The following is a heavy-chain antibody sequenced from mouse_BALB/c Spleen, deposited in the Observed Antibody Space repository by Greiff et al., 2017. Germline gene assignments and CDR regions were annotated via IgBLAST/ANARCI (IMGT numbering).Heavy chain of an antibody. D-gene: IGHD1-1*01. CDR3: ARSVYYYGSAMDY. V-gene: IGHV3-2*02. J-gene: IGHJ4*01. CDR1: GYSITSDYA. CDR2: ISYSGST. Sequence: EVKLMESGPGLVKPSQSLSLTCTVTGYSITSDYAWNWIRQFPGNKLEWMGYISYSGSTSYNPSLKSRISITRDTSKNQFFLQLNSVTTEDTATYYCARSVYYYGSAMDYWGQGTSVTVSS.